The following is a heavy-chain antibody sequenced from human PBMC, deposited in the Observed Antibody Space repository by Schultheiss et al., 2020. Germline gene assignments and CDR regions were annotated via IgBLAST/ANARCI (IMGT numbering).Heavy chain of an antibody. V-gene: IGHV3-33*08. Sequence: GRSQRLSCAASGFTVSSNYMSWVRQAPGKGLEWVAVIWYDGSNKYYADSVKGRFTISRDNSKNTLYLQMNSLRAEDTAVYYCARMRQLDYYGMDVWGQGTTVTVSS. CDR2: IWYDGSNK. J-gene: IGHJ6*02. CDR1: GFTVSSNY. D-gene: IGHD5-18*01. CDR3: ARMRQLDYYGMDV.